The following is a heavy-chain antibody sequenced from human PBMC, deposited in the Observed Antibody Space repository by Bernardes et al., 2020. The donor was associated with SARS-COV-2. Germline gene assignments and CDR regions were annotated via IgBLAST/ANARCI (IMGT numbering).Heavy chain of an antibody. CDR3: AREEDAYNAFDY. V-gene: IGHV4-4*02. Sequence: SETLSLTCDVSGGSIRSSNWWSCVRQPPGKGLEWIGEIYHSGGTKYNPSLKSRVSMSVDMSKNQFSLRLTSMTAADTAVYYCAREEDAYNAFDYWGQGILVTVSS. D-gene: IGHD1-1*01. CDR2: IYHSGGT. CDR1: GGSIRSSNW. J-gene: IGHJ4*02.